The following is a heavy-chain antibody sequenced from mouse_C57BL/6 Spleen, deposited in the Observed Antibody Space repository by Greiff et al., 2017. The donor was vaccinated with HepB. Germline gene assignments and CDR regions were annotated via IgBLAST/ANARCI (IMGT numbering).Heavy chain of an antibody. CDR1: GYTFTDYE. V-gene: IGHV1-15*01. CDR3: TRERGYYYGSLGY. Sequence: LQESGAELVRPGASVTLSCKASGYTFTDYEMHWVKQTPVHGLEWIGAIDPETGGTAYNQKFKGKAILTADKSSSTAYMELRSLTSEDSAVYYCTRERGYYYGSLGYWGQGTTLTVSS. CDR2: IDPETGGT. D-gene: IGHD1-1*01. J-gene: IGHJ2*01.